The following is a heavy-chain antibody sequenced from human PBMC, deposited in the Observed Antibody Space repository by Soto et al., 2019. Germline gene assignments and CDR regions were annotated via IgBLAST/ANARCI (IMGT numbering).Heavy chain of an antibody. CDR1: GFTFSSYG. D-gene: IGHD2-2*01. V-gene: IGHV3-30*18. CDR3: AKDLHREIVVVPAATPNWFDP. J-gene: IGHJ5*02. CDR2: ISYDGSNK. Sequence: GGSLRLSCAASGFTFSSYGMHWVRQAPGKGLEWVAVISYDGSNKYYADSVKGRFTISRDNSKNTLYLQMNSLGAEDTAVYYCAKDLHREIVVVPAATPNWFDPWGQGTLVTV.